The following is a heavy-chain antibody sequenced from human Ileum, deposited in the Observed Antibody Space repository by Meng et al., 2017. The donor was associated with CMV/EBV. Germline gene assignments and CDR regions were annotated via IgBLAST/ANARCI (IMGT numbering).Heavy chain of an antibody. J-gene: IGHJ4*02. D-gene: IGHD6-13*01. CDR1: VDSVSSTTFT. CDR3: VRLTGNSWLDY. V-gene: IGHV6-1*01. Sequence: QVRLQQSGPGLVKTSQTPLLTWAIYVDSVSSTTFTWNWIRQSPSRGLEWLGRTYYRSKWFNDYALSVRGRITINPDISKNQLSLQLNSVTPEDTAVYYCVRLTGNSWLDYWGRGTLVTVSS. CDR2: TYYRSKWFN.